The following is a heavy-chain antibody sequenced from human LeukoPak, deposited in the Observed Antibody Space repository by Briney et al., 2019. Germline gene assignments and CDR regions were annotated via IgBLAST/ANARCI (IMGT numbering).Heavy chain of an antibody. V-gene: IGHV3-20*04. CDR1: GFTFDDYG. CDR2: INWNGGST. CDR3: AREGTYYYDSSGSYYFDY. D-gene: IGHD3-22*01. Sequence: GGSLRLSCAASGFTFDDYGMSWVRQAPGKGLEWVSGINWNGGSTGYADSVKGRFTISRDNAQNPLYLQMNSLRAEDTALSYCAREGTYYYDSSGSYYFDYWGQGTLVTVSS. J-gene: IGHJ4*02.